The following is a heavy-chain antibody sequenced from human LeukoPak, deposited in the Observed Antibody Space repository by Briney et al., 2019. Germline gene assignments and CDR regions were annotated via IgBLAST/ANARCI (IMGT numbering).Heavy chain of an antibody. CDR3: ATYYGFT. CDR1: GFTVSSTY. V-gene: IGHV3-53*01. D-gene: IGHD4-17*01. CDR2: IYTSGNT. Sequence: GGSLRLSRAASGFTVSSTYMSWVRQAPGKGLEWVSVIYTSGNTYYADSVKGRFTVSRDNFKNTLYLQMNSLRAEDTAIYYCATYYGFTWGQGTLVTVSS. J-gene: IGHJ5*02.